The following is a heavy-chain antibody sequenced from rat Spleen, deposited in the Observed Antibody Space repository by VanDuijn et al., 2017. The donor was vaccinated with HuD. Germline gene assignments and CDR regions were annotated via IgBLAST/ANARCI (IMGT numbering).Heavy chain of an antibody. Sequence: EVQLVESGGGLVQPGRSLKLSCAASGFTFSKYGMSWVRQAPTKGLEWVASISTGGGNTYYRDSVKGRFTISRDNAKSTLYLQMDSLRSEDTATYYCTTGGIYNNYGFAYWGQGTLVTVSS. CDR2: ISTGGGNT. CDR3: TTGGIYNNYGFAY. D-gene: IGHD1-10*01. J-gene: IGHJ3*01. CDR1: GFTFSKYG. V-gene: IGHV5S13*01.